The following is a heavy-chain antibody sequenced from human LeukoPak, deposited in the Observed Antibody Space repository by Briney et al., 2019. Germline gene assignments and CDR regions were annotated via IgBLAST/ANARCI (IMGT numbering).Heavy chain of an antibody. CDR3: ARDRWGIVEHGYDYFYYDMDV. V-gene: IGHV1-69*05. CDR1: GGSFSTSG. CDR2: VIPIYGTP. J-gene: IGHJ6*02. D-gene: IGHD1/OR15-1a*01. Sequence: GASVKVSCKASGGSFSTSGFSWVRQAPGQGLEWMGGVIPIYGTPSYAQKFQGRVTITTDESTSTAYMELSSLRSEDTAVYYCARDRWGIVEHGYDYFYYDMDVWGQGTTVTVSS.